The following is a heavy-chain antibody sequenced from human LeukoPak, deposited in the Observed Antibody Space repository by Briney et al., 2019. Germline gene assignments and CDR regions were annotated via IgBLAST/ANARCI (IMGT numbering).Heavy chain of an antibody. D-gene: IGHD4-11*01. J-gene: IGHJ4*02. Sequence: PGGSLRLSCAASGFTFSDRYMGWVRQAPGKGLAWVSYISSSSHYTNYEASVRGRFIISRDNARDSVYLQMNSLRVEDTAIYYCVTETTEGAKDNWGQGTLVTVSS. CDR1: GFTFSDRY. CDR3: VTETTEGAKDN. CDR2: ISSSSHYT. V-gene: IGHV3-11*05.